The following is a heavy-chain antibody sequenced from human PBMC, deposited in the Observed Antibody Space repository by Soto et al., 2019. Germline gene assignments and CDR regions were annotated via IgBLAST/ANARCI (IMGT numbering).Heavy chain of an antibody. CDR3: ARVPPLFSVWGIYRPPYFAY. J-gene: IGHJ4*02. Sequence: GGSLRLSCAASGFTFSDYYMSWIRQAPGKGLEWVSYISSSGSTIYYADSVKGRFTISRDNAKNSLYLQMNSLRAEDTAVYYCARVPPLFSVWGIYRPPYFAYWGQGTLVPVS. CDR2: ISSSGSTI. V-gene: IGHV3-11*01. CDR1: GFTFSDYY. D-gene: IGHD3-16*02.